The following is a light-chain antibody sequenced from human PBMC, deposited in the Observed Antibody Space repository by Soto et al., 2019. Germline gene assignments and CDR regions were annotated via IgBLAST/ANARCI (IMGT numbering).Light chain of an antibody. CDR3: QQYGSSPPT. J-gene: IGKJ1*01. V-gene: IGKV3-20*01. CDR1: QSVSTNY. Sequence: EIVLTQSPGTLSLSPGERATLSCRASQSVSTNYLAWYQRKPGQAPRLLIYGASSRATGIPDRFSGSGSATEFTLTITRLEPEDLAVYYCQQYGSSPPTFGKGTKVEIK. CDR2: GAS.